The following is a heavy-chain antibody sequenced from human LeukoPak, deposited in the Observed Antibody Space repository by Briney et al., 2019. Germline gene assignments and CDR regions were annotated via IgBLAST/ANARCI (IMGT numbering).Heavy chain of an antibody. CDR3: ARSSSNGSLGLFDI. CDR2: ISYDGSNK. V-gene: IGHV3-30-3*01. CDR1: GFTFSSYA. Sequence: PGGSLRLSCAASGFTFSSYAMHWVRQAPGKGLEWVAVISYDGSNKYYADSVKGRFTISRDNSKNTLYLQMNILRAEDTAVYYCARSSSNGSLGLFDIWGQGTMVTVSS. J-gene: IGHJ3*02. D-gene: IGHD4-11*01.